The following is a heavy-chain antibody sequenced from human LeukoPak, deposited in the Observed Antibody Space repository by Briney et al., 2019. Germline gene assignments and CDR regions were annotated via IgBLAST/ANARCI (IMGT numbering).Heavy chain of an antibody. J-gene: IGHJ4*02. CDR3: ASPTRDYYDSSGYPWDY. CDR1: GFTFSSYS. D-gene: IGHD3-22*01. V-gene: IGHV3-48*04. CDR2: ISSSSSTI. Sequence: PGGSLRLSCAASGFTFSSYSMNWVRQAPGKGLEWVSYISSSSSTIYYADSVKGRFTISRDNAKNSLYLQMNSLRAEDTAVYYCASPTRDYYDSSGYPWDYWGQGTLVTVSS.